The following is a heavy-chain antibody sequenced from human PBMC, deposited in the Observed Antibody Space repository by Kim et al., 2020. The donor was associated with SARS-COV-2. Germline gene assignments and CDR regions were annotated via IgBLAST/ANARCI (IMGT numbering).Heavy chain of an antibody. CDR1: GGSISSYY. J-gene: IGHJ4*02. V-gene: IGHV4-59*13. D-gene: IGHD3-22*01. CDR3: ARVGSSGYYYVPYYFDY. CDR2: IYYSGST. Sequence: SETLSLTCTVSGGSISSYYWSWIRQPPGKGLEWIGYIYYSGSTNYNPSLKSRVTISVDTSKNQFSLKLSSVTAAYTAVYYCARVGSSGYYYVPYYFDYWGQGTLVTVSS.